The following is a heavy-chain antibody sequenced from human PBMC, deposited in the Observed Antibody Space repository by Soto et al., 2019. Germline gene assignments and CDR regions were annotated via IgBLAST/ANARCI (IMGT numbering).Heavy chain of an antibody. J-gene: IGHJ6*02. CDR3: ARQGSSSSMYYYYVMDV. Sequence: GESLKISCKGYGYSFTSYWIGWVRQMPGKGLEWMGIIYPGDSDTRYSPSFQGQVTISADKSISTAYLQWSSLKASDTAMYYCARQGSSSSMYYYYVMDVWGQGTTVTVSS. CDR1: GYSFTSYW. D-gene: IGHD6-6*01. CDR2: IYPGDSDT. V-gene: IGHV5-51*01.